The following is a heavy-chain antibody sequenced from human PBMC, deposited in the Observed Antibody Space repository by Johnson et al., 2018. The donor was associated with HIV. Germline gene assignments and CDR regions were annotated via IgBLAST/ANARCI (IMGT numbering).Heavy chain of an antibody. CDR3: ARDALQQRGPRGAVNL. D-gene: IGHD6-25*01. V-gene: IGHV3-11*04. CDR1: GFTFSDYY. J-gene: IGHJ3*01. Sequence: QVQLVESGGGLVKPGGSLRLSCAASGFTFSDYYMSWIRQAPGKGLEWVSYISSSGSTIYYADSVKGRFIISRDNSKNTVYLQMNSLRAEDTAVYYCARDALQQRGPRGAVNLWGQGTMVTVSS. CDR2: ISSSGSTI.